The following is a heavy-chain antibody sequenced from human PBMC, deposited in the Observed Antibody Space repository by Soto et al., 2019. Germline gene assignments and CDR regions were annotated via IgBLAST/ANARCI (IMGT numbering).Heavy chain of an antibody. V-gene: IGHV3-21*01. CDR3: ARVDDYGDTYYYYYMDV. J-gene: IGHJ6*03. Sequence: GGSLRLSCAASGFTFSSYSMNWVRQAPGKGLEWVSSISSSSSYIYYADSVKGRFTISRDNAKNSLYLQMNSLRAEDTAAYYCARVDDYGDTYYYYYMDVWGKGTTVTVSS. CDR2: ISSSSSYI. D-gene: IGHD4-17*01. CDR1: GFTFSSYS.